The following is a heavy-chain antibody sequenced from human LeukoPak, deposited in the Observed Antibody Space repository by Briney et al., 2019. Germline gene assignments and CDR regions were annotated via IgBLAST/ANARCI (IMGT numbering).Heavy chain of an antibody. CDR3: ARGYYYEISGYFDAFDI. V-gene: IGHV4-59*01. D-gene: IGHD3-22*01. CDR2: IYYSGST. Sequence: PSETLSLTCTVSGGSISSYYWSWIRQPPGKGLEWIGYIYYSGSTNYNPSLKSRVTISVDTSKNQFSLKLSSVTAADTAVYYCARGYYYEISGYFDAFDIWGQGTMVTVSS. CDR1: GGSISSYY. J-gene: IGHJ3*02.